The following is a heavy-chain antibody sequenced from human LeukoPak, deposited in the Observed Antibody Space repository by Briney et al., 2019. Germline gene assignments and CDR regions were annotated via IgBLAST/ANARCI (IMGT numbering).Heavy chain of an antibody. CDR2: INSDGSTT. D-gene: IGHD3-9*01. Sequence: GGSLRLSCAASGFTFSSYWMHWVRHVPGKGLVWVSRINSDGSTTSYADSVKGRFTISRDNAKNTLYLQMNSLRAEDTAMYYCARDFDRYYFDYWGQGTLVTVSS. CDR3: ARDFDRYYFDY. V-gene: IGHV3-74*01. CDR1: GFTFSSYW. J-gene: IGHJ4*02.